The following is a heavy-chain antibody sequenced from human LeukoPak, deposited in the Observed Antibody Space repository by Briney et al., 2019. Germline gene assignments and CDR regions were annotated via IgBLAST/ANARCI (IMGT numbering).Heavy chain of an antibody. V-gene: IGHV3-7*01. CDR3: ARRRDGYNYEFYYYYYMDV. CDR1: GFTFNNYW. J-gene: IGHJ6*03. D-gene: IGHD5-24*01. Sequence: PGGSLRLSCAASGFTFNNYWMSWVRQAPGKGLEWVANIKQDGSEKYYVDSLKSRFTISRDNAKNSLYLQMNSLRAEDTAVYYCARRRDGYNYEFYYYYYMDVWGKGTTVTVSS. CDR2: IKQDGSEK.